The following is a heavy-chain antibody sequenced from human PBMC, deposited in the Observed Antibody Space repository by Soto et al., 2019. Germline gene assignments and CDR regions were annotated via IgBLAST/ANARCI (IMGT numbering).Heavy chain of an antibody. CDR2: ISSSSSYI. D-gene: IGHD2-2*01. Sequence: PGGSLRLSCAASGFTFRSYSMNWVRQAPGKGLEWVSSISSSSSYIYYADSVKGRFTISRDNAKNSLYLQMNSLRAEDTAVYYCARDMVVVPAADVWGQGTTVTVSS. CDR1: GFTFRSYS. J-gene: IGHJ6*02. CDR3: ARDMVVVPAADV. V-gene: IGHV3-21*01.